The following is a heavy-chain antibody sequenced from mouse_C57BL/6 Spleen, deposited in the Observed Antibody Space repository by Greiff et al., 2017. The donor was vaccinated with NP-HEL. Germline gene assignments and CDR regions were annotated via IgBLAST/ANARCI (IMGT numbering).Heavy chain of an antibody. D-gene: IGHD2-3*01. Sequence: QVQLQQSGPELVKPGASVKISCKASGYAFSSSWMNWVKQRPGKGLEWIGRIYPGDGDTNYNGKFKGKATLTADKSSSTAYMQLSSLTSEDSAVYFCARGWEEGVMDYWGQGTSVTVSS. V-gene: IGHV1-82*01. CDR3: ARGWEEGVMDY. CDR1: GYAFSSSW. CDR2: IYPGDGDT. J-gene: IGHJ4*01.